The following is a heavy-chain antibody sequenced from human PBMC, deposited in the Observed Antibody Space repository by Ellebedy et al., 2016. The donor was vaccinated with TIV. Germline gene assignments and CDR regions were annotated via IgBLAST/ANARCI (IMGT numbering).Heavy chain of an antibody. D-gene: IGHD5-24*01. CDR2: INACNGNT. J-gene: IGHJ4*02. CDR3: ARGGQLGTVDY. V-gene: IGHV1-3*01. CDR1: GYIFTTYA. Sequence: AASVTVSCKASGYIFTTYAMHWVRQAPGHRLEGMGWINACNGNTKYSQKFQGRVTITRDTSANTAYMELSSLRSEDTAVYYCARGGQLGTVDYWGQGTLVTVSS.